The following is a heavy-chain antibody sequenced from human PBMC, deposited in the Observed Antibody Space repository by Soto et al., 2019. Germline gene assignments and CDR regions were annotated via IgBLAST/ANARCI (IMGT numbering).Heavy chain of an antibody. D-gene: IGHD3-16*01. CDR3: ARLEVVRFFGGNWFDP. Sequence: SETLSLTGTVSGGSISSGDYYWSWIRQPPGKGLEWIGYIYYIGSTYYNPSLQSRVTISVDTSKNQFSLKLSSVTAADTAVYYCARLEVVRFFGGNWFDPWGQGILVAVSS. J-gene: IGHJ5*02. V-gene: IGHV4-30-4*01. CDR2: IYYIGST. CDR1: GGSISSGDYY.